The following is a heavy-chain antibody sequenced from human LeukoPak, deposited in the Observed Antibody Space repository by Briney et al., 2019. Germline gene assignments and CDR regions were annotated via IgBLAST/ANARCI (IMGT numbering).Heavy chain of an antibody. CDR3: ARVSGYDWESFYDY. D-gene: IGHD5-12*01. V-gene: IGHV4-59*01. CDR1: GGSISSYY. CDR2: IYYSGST. Sequence: PSETLSLTCTVSGGSISSYYWSWIRQPPGKGLEWIGYIYYSGSTNYNPSLKSRVTISVDTSKNQFSLKLNSVTAADTDVYYCARVSGYDWESFYDYWGQGTLVTVSS. J-gene: IGHJ4*02.